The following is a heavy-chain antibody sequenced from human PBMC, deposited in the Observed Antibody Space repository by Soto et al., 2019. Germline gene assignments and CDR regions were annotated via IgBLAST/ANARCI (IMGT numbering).Heavy chain of an antibody. J-gene: IGHJ4*02. CDR2: ISWNSGSI. CDR1: GFTFDDYA. CDR3: AKDGANYYDSSGTDGAFDY. D-gene: IGHD3-22*01. Sequence: EVQLVESGGGLVQPGRSLRLSCAASGFTFDDYAMHWVRQAPGKGLEWVSGISWNSGSIGYADSVKGRFTISRDNAKNSLYLQMNSLRAEDTALYYCAKDGANYYDSSGTDGAFDYWGQGTLVAVSS. V-gene: IGHV3-9*01.